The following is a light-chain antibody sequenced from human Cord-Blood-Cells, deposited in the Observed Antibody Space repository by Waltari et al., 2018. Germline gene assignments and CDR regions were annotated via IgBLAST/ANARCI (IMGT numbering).Light chain of an antibody. Sequence: QSALTQPASGSGPPGQSITISCTGTSSDVGSYNLVSWYQQHPGKAPKLMIYEGSKRPSGVSNRFSGSKSGNTASLTISGLQAEDEADYYCCSYAGSSTWVFGGGTKLTVL. V-gene: IGLV2-23*01. CDR3: CSYAGSSTWV. J-gene: IGLJ2*01. CDR1: SSDVGSYNL. CDR2: EGS.